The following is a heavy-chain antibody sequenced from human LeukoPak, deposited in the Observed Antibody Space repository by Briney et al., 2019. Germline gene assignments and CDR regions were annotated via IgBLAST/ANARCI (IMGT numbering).Heavy chain of an antibody. CDR3: ARVGGTYYDILTGYLTWYYFDY. D-gene: IGHD3-9*01. V-gene: IGHV4-4*07. J-gene: IGHJ4*02. CDR1: GGSISSYY. Sequence: SETLSLTCTVSGGSISSYYWSWLRQPAGKGLEWIGRIYTSGSTNYSPSLKSRVTMSVDTSKNQFSLKLSSVTAADTAVYYCARVGGTYYDILTGYLTWYYFDYWGQGTLDTVSS. CDR2: IYTSGST.